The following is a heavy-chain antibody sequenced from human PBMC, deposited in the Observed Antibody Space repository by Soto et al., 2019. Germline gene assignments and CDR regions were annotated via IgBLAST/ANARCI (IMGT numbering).Heavy chain of an antibody. D-gene: IGHD4-17*01. J-gene: IGHJ4*02. CDR3: ARRYGVYFDY. Sequence: QVQLQESGPGLVKPSETLSLTCTVSGGSISSYYWSWIRQPPGKGLEWIGYIYYSGSTNYNPSLXGXVXIXXDTSKNQFSLKLSSVTAADTAVYYCARRYGVYFDYWGQGTLVTVSS. CDR2: IYYSGST. V-gene: IGHV4-59*08. CDR1: GGSISSYY.